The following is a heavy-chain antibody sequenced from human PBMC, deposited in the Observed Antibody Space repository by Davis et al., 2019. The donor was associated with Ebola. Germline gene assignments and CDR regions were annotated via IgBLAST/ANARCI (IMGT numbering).Heavy chain of an antibody. Sequence: SETLSLTCTVSGGSISRSYWSWIRQPPGKGLELIGYIYYSGSTSYNPSLKSRVTISLDTSENQFSLRLSSVTAADTAVYYCARARSLAAAGMGFDYWGQGTLVTVSS. J-gene: IGHJ4*02. CDR2: IYYSGST. CDR1: GGSISRSY. D-gene: IGHD6-13*01. CDR3: ARARSLAAAGMGFDY. V-gene: IGHV4-59*01.